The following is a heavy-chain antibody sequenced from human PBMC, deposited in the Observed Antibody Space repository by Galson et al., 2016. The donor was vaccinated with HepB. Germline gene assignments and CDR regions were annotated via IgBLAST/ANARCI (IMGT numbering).Heavy chain of an antibody. V-gene: IGHV3-7*03. Sequence: SLRLSCAASRFTFINSWMSWVRQAPGKGLEWVANIKQDGSEKYYVDSVKGRFTISRDNAKNSLYLQMNSLRAEDTALYYCAKVERDYRTYGYRGPSYAMDVWGQGTTVTVSS. CDR2: IKQDGSEK. D-gene: IGHD5-24*01. J-gene: IGHJ6*02. CDR1: RFTFINSW. CDR3: AKVERDYRTYGYRGPSYAMDV.